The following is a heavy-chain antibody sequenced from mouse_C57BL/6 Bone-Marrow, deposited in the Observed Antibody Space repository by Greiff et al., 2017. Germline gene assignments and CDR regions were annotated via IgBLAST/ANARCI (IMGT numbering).Heavy chain of an antibody. CDR1: GYTFTSYW. D-gene: IGHD1-1*01. J-gene: IGHJ1*03. V-gene: IGHV1-69*01. Sequence: QVQLQQPGAELVMPGASVKLSCKASGYTFTSYWMHWVKQRPGQGLEWIGEIDPSDSYTNYNQKFKGKSTLTVDKSSSTAYMQLSSLTSEDPAVYYCARDGSSFYWYFDVWGTGTTVTVSS. CDR3: ARDGSSFYWYFDV. CDR2: IDPSDSYT.